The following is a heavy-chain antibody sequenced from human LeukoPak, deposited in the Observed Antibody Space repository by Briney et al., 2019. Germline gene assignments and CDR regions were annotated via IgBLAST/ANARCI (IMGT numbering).Heavy chain of an antibody. V-gene: IGHV3-30*18. CDR3: AKDVKAGSAAGTVDY. CDR1: GFTFSSYG. J-gene: IGHJ4*02. Sequence: GGSLRLSCAASGFTFSSYGMHWVRQAPGKGLEWVAVISYDGSNKYYADSVKGRFTISRDNSKNTLYLQMNSLRTEDTAVYYCAKDVKAGSAAGTVDYWGQGTLVTVSS. D-gene: IGHD6-13*01. CDR2: ISYDGSNK.